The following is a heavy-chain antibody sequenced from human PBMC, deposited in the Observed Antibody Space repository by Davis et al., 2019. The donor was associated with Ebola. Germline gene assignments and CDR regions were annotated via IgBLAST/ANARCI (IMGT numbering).Heavy chain of an antibody. D-gene: IGHD3-3*01. CDR3: ARSLLVTIFGVGPFDY. J-gene: IGHJ4*02. Sequence: PGGSLRLSCAASGFTFSSYSMNWVRQAPGKGLEWVSSISSSSSYIYYADSVQGRFTISRDNAKNSLYLQMNSLRAEDTAVYYCARSLLVTIFGVGPFDYWGQGTLVTVSS. CDR2: ISSSSSYI. V-gene: IGHV3-21*01. CDR1: GFTFSSYS.